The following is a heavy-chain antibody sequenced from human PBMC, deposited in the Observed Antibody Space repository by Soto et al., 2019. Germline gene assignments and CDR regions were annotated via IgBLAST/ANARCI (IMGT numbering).Heavy chain of an antibody. CDR1: GFTFSSYG. D-gene: IGHD6-19*01. CDR3: AKDYGDSSGWLYWYFDL. CDR2: ISYDGSNK. Sequence: ESGGGVVQPGRSLRLSCAASGFTFSSYGMHWVRQAPGKGLEWVAVISYDGSNKYYAGSVKGRFTISRDNSKNTLYLRMNSLRVEDTAVYFCAKDYGDSSGWLYWYFDLWGRGTLVTVSS. J-gene: IGHJ2*01. V-gene: IGHV3-30*18.